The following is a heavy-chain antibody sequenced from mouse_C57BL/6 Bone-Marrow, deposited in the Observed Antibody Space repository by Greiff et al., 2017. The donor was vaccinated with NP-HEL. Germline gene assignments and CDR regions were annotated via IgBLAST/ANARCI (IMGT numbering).Heavy chain of an antibody. J-gene: IGHJ1*03. CDR2: IDPETGGT. CDR3: TRRETTVVPSWYFDV. V-gene: IGHV1-15*01. Sequence: QVQLQQSGAELVRPGASVTLSCKASGYTFTDYEMHWVKQTPVHGLEWIGAIDPETGGTAYNQKFKGKAILTADKSSSTAYMELRSLTSEDSAVYYCTRRETTVVPSWYFDVWGTGTTVTVSS. D-gene: IGHD1-1*01. CDR1: GYTFTDYE.